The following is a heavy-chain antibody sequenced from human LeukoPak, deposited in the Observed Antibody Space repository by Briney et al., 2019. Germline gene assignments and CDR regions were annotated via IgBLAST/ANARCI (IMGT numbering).Heavy chain of an antibody. V-gene: IGHV3-23*01. J-gene: IGHJ3*02. CDR2: ITASGGST. CDR3: ARPKVAAAGILLWFDAFDI. Sequence: PGGSLRLSCASSGFTFNNYAMTWVRQAPGKGLEWVSSITASGGSTYCADSVKGRFTISRDNSKNTLYLQMSSLRAEDTAVYYCARPKVAAAGILLWFDAFDIWGQGTMVTVSS. D-gene: IGHD6-13*01. CDR1: GFTFNNYA.